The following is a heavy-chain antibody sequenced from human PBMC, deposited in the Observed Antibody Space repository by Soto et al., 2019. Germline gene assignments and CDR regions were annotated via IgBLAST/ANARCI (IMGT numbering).Heavy chain of an antibody. J-gene: IGHJ5*02. D-gene: IGHD1-1*01. CDR3: ARRTVKRDNWFDP. Sequence: QLQLQESGPGLVKPSETLSLTCTVSGGSISSSSYYWGWIRQPPGKGLEWIGSIYYSGSTYYNPSLKSRVTISVDTSKDQFSLKRSSVTAADTAVYYWARRTVKRDNWFDPWGQGTLVTVSS. V-gene: IGHV4-39*01. CDR2: IYYSGST. CDR1: GGSISSSSYY.